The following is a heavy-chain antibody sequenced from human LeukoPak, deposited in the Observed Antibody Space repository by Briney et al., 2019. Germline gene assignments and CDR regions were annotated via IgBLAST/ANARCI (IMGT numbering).Heavy chain of an antibody. CDR2: IYVGDSDT. J-gene: IGHJ5*02. V-gene: IGHV5-51*01. CDR3: ARVVDYDTSGYQTKSWFDP. CDR1: GNSFTTSW. D-gene: IGHD3-22*01. Sequence: GESLKISCKGSGNSFTTSWIGWVRQMPGKGLEWMGIIYVGDSDTRYRPSFQGQVTISADKFLNTAYQQWSSLKASDTAMYYCARVVDYDTSGYQTKSWFDPWGQGTLVTVSS.